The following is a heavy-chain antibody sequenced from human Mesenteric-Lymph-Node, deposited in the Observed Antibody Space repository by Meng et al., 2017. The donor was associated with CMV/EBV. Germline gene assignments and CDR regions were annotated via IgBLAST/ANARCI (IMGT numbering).Heavy chain of an antibody. D-gene: IGHD3-22*01. V-gene: IGHV4-61*01. CDR1: GGSVSSGSYY. J-gene: IGHJ4*02. Sequence: SETLSLTCTVSGGSVSSGSYYWSWIRQPPGKGLEWIGYIYYRGSTNYNPSLKSRVTISVDTSKNQFSLKLSSVTAADTAVYYCASFYLGRYYYDSSGYYGDYWGQGTLVTVSS. CDR3: ASFYLGRYYYDSSGYYGDY. CDR2: IYYRGST.